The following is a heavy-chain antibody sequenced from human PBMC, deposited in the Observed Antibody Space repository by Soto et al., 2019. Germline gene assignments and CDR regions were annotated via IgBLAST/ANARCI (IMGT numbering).Heavy chain of an antibody. CDR1: GGSISSYY. V-gene: IGHV4-59*01. Sequence: SETLSLTCTVSGGSISSYYWSWIRQPPGKGLEWIGYIYYSGSTNYNPSLKSRVTISVDTSKNQFSLKLSSVTAADTAVYYCARGTIFDDYYYYYGMDVWGQGTTVTVSS. D-gene: IGHD3-3*01. CDR3: ARGTIFDDYYYYYGMDV. J-gene: IGHJ6*02. CDR2: IYYSGST.